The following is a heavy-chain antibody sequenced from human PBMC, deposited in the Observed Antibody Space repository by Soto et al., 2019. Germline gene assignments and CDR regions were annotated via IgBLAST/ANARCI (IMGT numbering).Heavy chain of an antibody. CDR3: AKQLRSHGPADY. V-gene: IGHV1-3*01. CDR2: INPANGDT. J-gene: IGHJ4*02. D-gene: IGHD1-1*01. CDR1: GYTFNKYP. Sequence: ASVKVSCKTSGYTFNKYPIHWVRQAPGQGLEWMGWINPANGDTGYSRKFQDRVTISRDTSASTAYMELNSLRAEDTALYYCAKQLRSHGPADYWGQGTLVTVSS.